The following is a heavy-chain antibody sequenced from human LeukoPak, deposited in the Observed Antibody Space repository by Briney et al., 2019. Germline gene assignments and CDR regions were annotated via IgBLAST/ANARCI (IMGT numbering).Heavy chain of an antibody. D-gene: IGHD4-17*01. Sequence: SETLSLTCTVSGGSISSSSYYWGWIRQPPGKGLEWIGSIYYSGSTYYNPSLKSRVTISVDTSKNQFSLKLSSVTAADTAVYCCARHSKTVKPFPGYFDYWGQGTLVTVSS. CDR1: GGSISSSSYY. CDR2: IYYSGST. V-gene: IGHV4-39*01. CDR3: ARHSKTVKPFPGYFDY. J-gene: IGHJ4*02.